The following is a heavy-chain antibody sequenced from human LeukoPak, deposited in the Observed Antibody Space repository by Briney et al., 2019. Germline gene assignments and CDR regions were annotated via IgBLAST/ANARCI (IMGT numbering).Heavy chain of an antibody. CDR1: GFTFSSYS. CDR3: TRRLDD. V-gene: IGHV3-7*01. J-gene: IGHJ4*02. CDR2: IKHDESEK. Sequence: GGSLRLSCAASGFTFSSYSMNWVRQAPGKGLEWVANIKHDESEKNYLDSVKGRFTISRDNAQNSLYLQMNGLRVEDTAVYYCTRRLDDWGQGTLVTVS. D-gene: IGHD3-16*01.